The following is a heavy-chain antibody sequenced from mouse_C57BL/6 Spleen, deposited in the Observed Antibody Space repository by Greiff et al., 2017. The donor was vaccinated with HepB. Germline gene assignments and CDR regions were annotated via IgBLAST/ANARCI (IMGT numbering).Heavy chain of an antibody. CDR1: GFTFSDYY. CDR2: INYDGSST. D-gene: IGHD2-4*01. CDR3: ARDRHYDYDGYFDY. Sequence: EVQVVESEGGLVQPGSSMKLSCTASGFTFSDYYMAWVRQVPEKGLEWVANINYDGSSTYYLDSLKSRFIISRDNAKNILYLQMSSLKSEDTATYYCARDRHYDYDGYFDYGGQGTTLTVSS. J-gene: IGHJ2*01. V-gene: IGHV5-16*01.